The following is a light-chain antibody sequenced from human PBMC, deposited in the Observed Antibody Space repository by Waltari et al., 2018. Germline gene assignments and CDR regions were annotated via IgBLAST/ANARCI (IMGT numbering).Light chain of an antibody. J-gene: IGKJ1*01. V-gene: IGKV2-30*01. CDR1: QSLVDSDGNTY. CDR3: MQGTHWPRS. Sequence: DVLMTQSPLSLPVTLGQPASISCRSSQSLVDSDGNTYLSWFQQRPGQSPRRLIYKVSNRDSGVPDRFSGSGSGTDFTLKISRVEADDIAIYYCMQGTHWPRSFGQGTKVEIE. CDR2: KVS.